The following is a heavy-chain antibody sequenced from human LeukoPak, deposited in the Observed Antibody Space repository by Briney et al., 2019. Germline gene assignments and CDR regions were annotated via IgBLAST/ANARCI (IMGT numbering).Heavy chain of an antibody. CDR1: GFTFSGHW. V-gene: IGHV3-7*01. Sequence: GGSLRLSCAASGFTFSGHWMSWVRQAPAKGLEWVAHMNGDGSQIYYMDFVKGRFTISRDNAKNSLYLQMNGLRAEDTAVYYCVAWGNSGNSWGQGTMVIVSS. D-gene: IGHD1-26*01. J-gene: IGHJ3*01. CDR3: VAWGNSGNS. CDR2: MNGDGSQI.